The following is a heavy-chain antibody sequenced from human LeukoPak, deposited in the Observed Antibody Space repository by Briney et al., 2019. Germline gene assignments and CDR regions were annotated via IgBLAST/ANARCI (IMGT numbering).Heavy chain of an antibody. V-gene: IGHV4-34*01. CDR2: INHSGST. CDR3: ATPKLRYFDWLPNYYYYGMDV. Sequence: PSETLSLTCAVYGGSFSGYYWSWIRQPPGKGLEWIGEINHSGSTNYNPSLKSRVTISVDTSKNQFSLKLSSVTAADTAVYYCATPKLRYFDWLPNYYYYGMDVRGKGTTVTVSS. J-gene: IGHJ6*04. D-gene: IGHD3-9*01. CDR1: GGSFSGYY.